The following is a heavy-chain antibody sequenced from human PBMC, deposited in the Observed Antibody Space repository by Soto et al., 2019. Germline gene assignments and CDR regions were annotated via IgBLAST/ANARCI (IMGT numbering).Heavy chain of an antibody. CDR3: ARRWGAAFDY. Sequence: QVQLQESGPGLVKPSETLSLTCTVSGGSISSYYWSWIRQPPGKGLEWIGYIYYSGSTNYNPSLKSRVTIAVNTSNNQFSLKLSSVTAAATAVYYCARRWGAAFDYWGQGTLVTVSS. D-gene: IGHD1-26*01. CDR2: IYYSGST. CDR1: GGSISSYY. J-gene: IGHJ4*02. V-gene: IGHV4-59*08.